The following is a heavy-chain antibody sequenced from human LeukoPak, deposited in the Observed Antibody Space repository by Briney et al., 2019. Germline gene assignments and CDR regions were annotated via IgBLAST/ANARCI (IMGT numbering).Heavy chain of an antibody. D-gene: IGHD3-9*01. J-gene: IGHJ4*02. Sequence: PGGSLRLSCAASGFTFSIYWMNWVRQAPGKGLEWVANINGDGRDKYYVGSVRGRFTISRDNADNALYLQMNSLRGDDTALYYCARGVDSAIDWWGQGTLVTVSS. CDR1: GFTFSIYW. CDR2: INGDGRDK. CDR3: ARGVDSAIDW. V-gene: IGHV3-7*01.